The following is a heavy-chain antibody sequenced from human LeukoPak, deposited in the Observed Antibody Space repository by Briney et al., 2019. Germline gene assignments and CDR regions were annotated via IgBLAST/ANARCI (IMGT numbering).Heavy chain of an antibody. D-gene: IGHD1-1*01. CDR1: GFTFISYE. CDR2: ISGTSTYI. J-gene: IGHJ5*02. CDR3: ARTGIDTLGWFDP. V-gene: IGHV3-21*01. Sequence: GGSLRLSCAASGFTFISYEMNWVRQAPGKGLEWVSSISGTSTYIYYAGSVKGRFTISRDNAKNSLYLQMDSLRDEDTAVYYCARTGIDTLGWFDPWGQGTLVTVSS.